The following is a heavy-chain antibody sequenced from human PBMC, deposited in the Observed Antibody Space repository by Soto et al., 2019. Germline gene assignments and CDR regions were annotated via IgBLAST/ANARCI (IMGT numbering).Heavy chain of an antibody. J-gene: IGHJ4*02. CDR3: ARDETYTSRWYFEV. CDR1: GYMFNSYG. V-gene: IGHV1-18*01. CDR2: ISGYNGKT. Sequence: QVQLVQSGGEVKEPGASVKVSCKASGYMFNSYGMSWLRQAPGQGLEWLGWISGYNGKTNYAQKFQGRITMTTETSTTTVYMDLKSLRSDDTAVYYCARDETYTSRWYFEVWGQGTLVTVPS. D-gene: IGHD2-15*01.